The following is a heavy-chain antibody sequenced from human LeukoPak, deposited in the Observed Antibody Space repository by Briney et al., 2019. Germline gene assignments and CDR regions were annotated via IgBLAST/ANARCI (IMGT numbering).Heavy chain of an antibody. CDR1: GFTFSSYS. CDR3: ARRPSHMVRGVIPFDY. V-gene: IGHV3-48*04. D-gene: IGHD3-10*01. J-gene: IGHJ4*02. Sequence: GGSLRLSCAASGFTFSSYSMNWVRQAPGKGLEWVSYISSSSSTIYYADSVKGRFTISRDNAKSSLYLQMNSLRAEDTAVYYCARRPSHMVRGVIPFDYWGRGTLVTVSS. CDR2: ISSSSSTI.